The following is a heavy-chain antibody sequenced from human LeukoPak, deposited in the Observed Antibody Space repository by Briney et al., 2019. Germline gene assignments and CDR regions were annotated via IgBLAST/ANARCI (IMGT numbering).Heavy chain of an antibody. Sequence: SETLSLTCTVSGGSISSGDYYWSWIRQPPGKGLEWIGYIYYSGSTYYNPSLKSRVTISVDTSKNQFSLKLSSVTAADTAVYYCARSNSYYDSSGYYFDYWGQGTLVTVSS. CDR3: ARSNSYYDSSGYYFDY. V-gene: IGHV4-30-4*08. CDR2: IYYSGST. CDR1: GGSISSGDYY. J-gene: IGHJ4*02. D-gene: IGHD3-22*01.